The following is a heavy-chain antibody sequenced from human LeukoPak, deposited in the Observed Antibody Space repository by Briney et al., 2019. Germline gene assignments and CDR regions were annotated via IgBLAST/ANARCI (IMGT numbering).Heavy chain of an antibody. J-gene: IGHJ5*02. D-gene: IGHD2-2*01. Sequence: SETLSLTCAVYGGSFSSYYWSWIRQPPGKGLEWIGYIYYSGSTSYNPSLKSRVTISVDTSKNQFSLKLSSVTAADTAVYYCARDCSSTSSKGWFDPWGQGTLVTVSS. CDR3: ARDCSSTSSKGWFDP. V-gene: IGHV4-59*01. CDR2: IYYSGST. CDR1: GGSFSSYY.